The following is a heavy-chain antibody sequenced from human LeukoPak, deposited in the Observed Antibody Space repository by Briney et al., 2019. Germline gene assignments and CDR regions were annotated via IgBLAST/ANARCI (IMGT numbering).Heavy chain of an antibody. CDR3: ARDRESSSWYGWFDP. J-gene: IGHJ5*02. CDR2: ISYDGSNK. D-gene: IGHD6-13*01. Sequence: GGSLRLSCAASGFTFSSYAMHWVRQAPGKGLEWVAVISYDGSNKYYADSVKGRFTISRDNSKNTLYLQMNSLRVKDTAVYYCARDRESSSWYGWFDPWGQGTLVTVSS. CDR1: GFTFSSYA. V-gene: IGHV3-30*04.